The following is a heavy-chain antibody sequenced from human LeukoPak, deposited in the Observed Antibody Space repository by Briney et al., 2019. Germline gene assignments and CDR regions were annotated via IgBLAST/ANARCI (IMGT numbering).Heavy chain of an antibody. V-gene: IGHV4-39*01. J-gene: IGHJ4*02. Sequence: SETLSLTCTVSGGSISSSSYYWGWIRQPPGKGLEWIGSIYYSGSTYYNPSLKSRVTISVDTSKNQFSLKLSSVTAADTAVYYCARGVRRAFDYWGQGTLVTVSS. CDR1: GGSISSSSYY. CDR3: ARGVRRAFDY. CDR2: IYYSGST. D-gene: IGHD6-6*01.